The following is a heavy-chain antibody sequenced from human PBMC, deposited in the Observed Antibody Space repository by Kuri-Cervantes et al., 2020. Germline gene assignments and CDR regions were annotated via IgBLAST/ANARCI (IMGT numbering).Heavy chain of an antibody. D-gene: IGHD3-22*01. CDR1: GFTFSSYG. CDR3: AREYGSSGYYGMDV. J-gene: IGHJ6*02. CDR2: IWYDGSNK. Sequence: GESLKISCAASGFTFSSYGMHWVRQAPGKGLEWVAVIWYDGSNKYYADSVKGRFTISRDNAKNSLYLQMNSLRAEGTAVYYCAREYGSSGYYGMDVWGQGTTVTVSS. V-gene: IGHV3-33*01.